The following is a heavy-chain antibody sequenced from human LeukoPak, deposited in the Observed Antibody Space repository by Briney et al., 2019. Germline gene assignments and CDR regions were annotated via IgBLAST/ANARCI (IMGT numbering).Heavy chain of an antibody. CDR2: ISYDGSNK. D-gene: IGHD3-22*01. V-gene: IGHV3-30*18. Sequence: GGSLRLSCAASGFTFSSYGMHWVRQAPGKGLEWVAVISYDGSNKYYADSVKGRFTISRDNSKNTLYLQMNSLRAEDTAVYYCAKDPSSSGYPRHFQHWGQGTLVTVSS. CDR1: GFTFSSYG. CDR3: AKDPSSSGYPRHFQH. J-gene: IGHJ1*01.